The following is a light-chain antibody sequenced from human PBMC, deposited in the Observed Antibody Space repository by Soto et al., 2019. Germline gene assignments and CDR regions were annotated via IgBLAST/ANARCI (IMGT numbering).Light chain of an antibody. J-gene: IGKJ5*01. CDR3: QQRSNWPIT. CDR2: GAS. CDR1: RSVSSSY. V-gene: IGKV3D-20*02. Sequence: EIVLTQSPGTLSLSPGERATLSCRGSRSVSSSYLAWYQQKPGQAPRLLIYGASSRATGIPARFSGSGSGTDFTLTISRLEPEDFAVYYCQQRSNWPITFGQGTRLEIK.